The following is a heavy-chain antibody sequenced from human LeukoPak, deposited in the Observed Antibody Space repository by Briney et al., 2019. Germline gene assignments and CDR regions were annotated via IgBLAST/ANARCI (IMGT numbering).Heavy chain of an antibody. V-gene: IGHV3-7*01. D-gene: IGHD3-3*01. Sequence: GGSLRLSCAASGFTFSGYWMSWVRQAPGKGLEWVANIKQDGSEKYYVDSVKGRFTISRDNAKNSLYLQMNSLRAEDTAVYYCARVGLRFLEWFDPYYYYGMDVWGQGTTVTVSS. CDR1: GFTFSGYW. CDR2: IKQDGSEK. J-gene: IGHJ6*02. CDR3: ARVGLRFLEWFDPYYYYGMDV.